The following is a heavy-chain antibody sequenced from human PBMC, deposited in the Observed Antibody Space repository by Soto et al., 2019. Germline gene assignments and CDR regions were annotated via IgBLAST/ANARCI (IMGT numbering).Heavy chain of an antibody. CDR2: INPNSGGT. CDR3: AADRSSSEVSFWLDY. CDR1: GYTFTEYY. V-gene: IGHV1-2*04. J-gene: IGHJ4*02. Sequence: QLQLVQPGAEVKKPGASVKVSCKASGYTFTEYYMHWVRQAPGQGLEWMGWINPNSGGTNYAQKFQGWVTMTRDTSISTAYMELSRLTSDDTAVYYCAADRSSSEVSFWLDYWGQGTLVTVS. D-gene: IGHD3-10*01.